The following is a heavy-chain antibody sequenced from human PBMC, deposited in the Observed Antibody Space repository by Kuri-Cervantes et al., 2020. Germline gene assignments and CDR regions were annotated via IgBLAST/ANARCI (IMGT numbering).Heavy chain of an antibody. CDR2: IKSKTDGGTA. J-gene: IGHJ3*02. Sequence: GGSLRLSCEASGFTFFTYALTWVRQAPGKGLEWVGRIKSKTDGGTADYAAPVEGRFTISRDDSEGTVDLQMNSLKTEDTAVYYCTTDSSSGWYNAFDIWGQGTMVTVSS. D-gene: IGHD6-19*01. CDR3: TTDSSSGWYNAFDI. V-gene: IGHV3-15*01. CDR1: GFTFFTYA.